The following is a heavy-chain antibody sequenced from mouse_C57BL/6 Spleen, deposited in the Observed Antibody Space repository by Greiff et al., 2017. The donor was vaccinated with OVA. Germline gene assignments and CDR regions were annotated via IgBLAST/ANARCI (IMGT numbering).Heavy chain of an antibody. J-gene: IGHJ1*03. Sequence: EVKLMESGPELVKPGASVKISCKASGYSFTGYYMHWVKQSHGNILDWIGYIYPYNGVSSYNQKFKGKATLTVDKSSSTAYMELRSLTSEDSAVYYCARDYGSRAPYWYFDVWGTGTTVTVSS. CDR1: GYSFTGYY. CDR2: IYPYNGVS. D-gene: IGHD1-1*01. CDR3: ARDYGSRAPYWYFDV. V-gene: IGHV1-31*01.